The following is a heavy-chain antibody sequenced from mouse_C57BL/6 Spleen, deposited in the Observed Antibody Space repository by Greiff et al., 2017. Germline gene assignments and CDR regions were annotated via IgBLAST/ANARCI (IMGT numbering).Heavy chain of an antibody. CDR2: ISSGGSYT. J-gene: IGHJ4*01. D-gene: IGHD1-1*01. CDR1: GFTFSSYG. V-gene: IGHV5-6*01. CDR3: ARHYYGSSAYAMDY. Sequence: DVHLVESGGDLVKPGGSLKLSCAASGFTFSSYGMSWVRQTPDKRLEWVATISSGGSYTYYPDSVKGRFTISRDNAKNTLYLQMSSLKSEDTAMYYCARHYYGSSAYAMDYWGQGTSVTVSS.